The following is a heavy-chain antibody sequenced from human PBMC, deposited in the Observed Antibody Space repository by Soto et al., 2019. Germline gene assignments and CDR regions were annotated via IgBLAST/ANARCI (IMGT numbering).Heavy chain of an antibody. CDR1: GGSISSDNFF. CDR3: ARVAIACPSSSCYNHYYYSLDV. Sequence: PSEALSLTCTVSGGSISSDNFFWIWIRHPPGEGLEWIGYIYYRGSTYYNPSLESRLTLLVDTSKNQFSLKLRSVTAADTAVYYCARVAIACPSSSCYNHYYYSLDVWGQGTTVTVS. D-gene: IGHD2-2*02. J-gene: IGHJ6*02. V-gene: IGHV4-30-4*01. CDR2: IYYRGST.